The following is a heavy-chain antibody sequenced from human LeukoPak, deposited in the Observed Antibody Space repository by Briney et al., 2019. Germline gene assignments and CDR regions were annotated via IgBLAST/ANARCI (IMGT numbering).Heavy chain of an antibody. J-gene: IGHJ4*02. CDR3: ARAHDMTTVTCDY. CDR2: IIPMFDKA. D-gene: IGHD4-17*01. CDR1: GGTFSSYT. Sequence: SVKVSCKTSGGTFSSYTINWVRQAPGRGLEWMGGIIPMFDKANYAQKFQGRVTITADESTSTVYMELSSLRSEDTAVYYCARAHDMTTVTCDYWGQGTLVTVSS. V-gene: IGHV1-69*01.